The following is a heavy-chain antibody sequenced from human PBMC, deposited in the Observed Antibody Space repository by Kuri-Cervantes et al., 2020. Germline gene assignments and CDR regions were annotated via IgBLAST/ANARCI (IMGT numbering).Heavy chain of an antibody. CDR1: GGSISSYY. CDR3: ARVFYYYGSGSPDLDY. D-gene: IGHD3-10*01. Sequence: ESLKISCTVSGGSISSYYWSWIRQPAGKGLEWIGRIYTSGSTNYNPSLKSRVTMSVDTSKSQFSLKLSSVTAADTAVYYCARVFYYYGSGSPDLDYWGQGTLVTVSS. CDR2: IYTSGST. V-gene: IGHV4-4*07. J-gene: IGHJ4*02.